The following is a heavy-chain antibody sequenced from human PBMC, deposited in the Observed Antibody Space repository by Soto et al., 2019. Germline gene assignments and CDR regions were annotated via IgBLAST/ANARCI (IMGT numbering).Heavy chain of an antibody. CDR1: GFTFSSYD. CDR2: IGTAGDT. J-gene: IGHJ3*02. V-gene: IGHV3-13*01. CDR3: AREGHIQDAFDI. Sequence: GGSLRLSCAASGFTFSSYDMHWVRQATGKGLEWVSAIGTAGDTYYPGSVKGRFTISRENAKNSLYLQMNSLRAGDTAVYYCAREGHIQDAFDIWGQGTMVTVSS. D-gene: IGHD5-18*01.